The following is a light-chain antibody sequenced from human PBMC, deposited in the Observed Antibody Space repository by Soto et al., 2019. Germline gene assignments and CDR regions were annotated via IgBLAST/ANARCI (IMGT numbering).Light chain of an antibody. CDR2: EGN. V-gene: IGLV6-57*04. J-gene: IGLJ1*01. CDR3: CSYAGSSTYV. Sequence: NFMLTQPHSVSESPGKTVTISCTRSSGSIASNYVQWYQQRPGSVPTTVIYEGNQRPSGVPDRFSGSTDGSSNSASLTISGLQTEDEADYYCCSYAGSSTYVFGTGTKLTVL. CDR1: SGSIASNY.